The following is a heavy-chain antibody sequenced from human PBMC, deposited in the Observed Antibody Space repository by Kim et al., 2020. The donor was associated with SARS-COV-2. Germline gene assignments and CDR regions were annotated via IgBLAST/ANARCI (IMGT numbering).Heavy chain of an antibody. V-gene: IGHV3-74*01. CDR2: INSDSRRT. D-gene: IGHD5-12*01. J-gene: IGHJ6*02. Sequence: GGSLRLSCAASGFTFSGYWMHWVRQAPGKGLVWVSRINSDSRRTSYADSVKGRFTISRDNAKNTLYLQMNSLRAEDTAVYYCAREGGYSGYELSYYCMDVWGQGTTVTVSS. CDR3: AREGGYSGYELSYYCMDV. CDR1: GFTFSGYW.